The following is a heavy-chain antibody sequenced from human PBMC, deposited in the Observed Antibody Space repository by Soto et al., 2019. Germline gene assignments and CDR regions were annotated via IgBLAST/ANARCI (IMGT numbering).Heavy chain of an antibody. V-gene: IGHV3-43*01. Sequence: VHLVESGGVVVQPGGSLRLSCAASGFTFDDHNMHWVRQAPGKGLEWVSLISWDGDTTYYADSVKGRFTISRDNSKNSLYLQMKALTTEDTALYYCASSQGDYWGQGTLVTVSS. CDR1: GFTFDDHN. CDR2: ISWDGDTT. CDR3: ASSQGDY. J-gene: IGHJ4*02.